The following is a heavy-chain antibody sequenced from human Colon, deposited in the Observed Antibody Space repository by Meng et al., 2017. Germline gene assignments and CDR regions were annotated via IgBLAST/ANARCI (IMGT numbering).Heavy chain of an antibody. J-gene: IGHJ5*02. CDR3: ARYYYDSSGVTYFDP. D-gene: IGHD3-22*01. CDR1: GDSISSGNHY. CDR2: FYFSGNT. V-gene: IGHV4-31*02. Sequence: QVELQESGPGLVKPSQTLSLTWTVSGDSISSGNHYWSWSRQHPGKGLEWIGYFYFSGNTYYNPSLKSRVTISVDTSKNQFSLNLRSVTAADTAVYYCARYYYDSSGVTYFDPWGQGTLVTVSS.